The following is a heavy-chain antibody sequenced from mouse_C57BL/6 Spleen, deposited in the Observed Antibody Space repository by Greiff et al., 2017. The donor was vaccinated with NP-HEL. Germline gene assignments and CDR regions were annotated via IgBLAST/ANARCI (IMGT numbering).Heavy chain of an antibody. CDR2: INPSSGYT. CDR3: ASGDGNLAWFAY. J-gene: IGHJ3*01. V-gene: IGHV1-4*01. CDR1: GYTFTSYT. Sequence: VQLVESGAELARPGASVKMSCKASGYTFTSYTMHWVKQRPGQGLEWIGYINPSSGYTKYNQKFKDKATLTAVKSSSTAYMPLSSLTSEDSAVYYCASGDGNLAWFAYWGQGTLVTVSA. D-gene: IGHD2-1*01.